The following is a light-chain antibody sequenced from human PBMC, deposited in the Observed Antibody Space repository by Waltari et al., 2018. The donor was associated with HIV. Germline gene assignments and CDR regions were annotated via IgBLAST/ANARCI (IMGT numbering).Light chain of an antibody. CDR3: EQYYSTPPT. CDR2: WAS. V-gene: IGKV4-1*01. Sequence: DIVMTQSPDSLAVSLGERATINCKSSQSALYSSNNKNYLAWYQQKPGQPPKLLIYWASTRESGVPDRFSGSESGTDFTLTISSLQAEDVAVYYCEQYYSTPPTFGQGTKVEIK. J-gene: IGKJ1*01. CDR1: QSALYSSNNKNY.